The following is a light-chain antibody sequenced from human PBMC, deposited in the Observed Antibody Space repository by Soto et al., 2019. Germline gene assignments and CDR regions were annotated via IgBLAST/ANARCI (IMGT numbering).Light chain of an antibody. J-gene: IGKJ1*01. CDR3: QHYYNWPRT. CDR2: GAS. V-gene: IGKV3D-15*01. Sequence: VLTQFPVTLSLSPGERATLSCRASQSVSSYLAWYHQKPGQAPRLLIYGASSRATGIPDRFSGSGSGTDFTLTISSLQSEDFAVYFCQHYYNWPRTFGQGTKVDIK. CDR1: QSVSSY.